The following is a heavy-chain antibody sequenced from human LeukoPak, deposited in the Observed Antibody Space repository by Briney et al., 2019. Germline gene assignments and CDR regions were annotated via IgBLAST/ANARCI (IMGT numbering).Heavy chain of an antibody. Sequence: SETLSLTCAVYGGSFSGYYWSWIRRPPGKGLEWIGEINHSGSTNYNPSLKSRVTISVDTSKNQFSLKLSSVTAADTAVYYCARGKLPDYWGQGTLVTVSS. CDR2: INHSGST. J-gene: IGHJ4*02. D-gene: IGHD2-15*01. CDR3: ARGKLPDY. V-gene: IGHV4-34*01. CDR1: GGSFSGYY.